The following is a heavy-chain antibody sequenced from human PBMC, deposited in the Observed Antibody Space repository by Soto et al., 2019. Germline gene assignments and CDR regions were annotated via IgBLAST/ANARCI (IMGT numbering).Heavy chain of an antibody. J-gene: IGHJ5*02. CDR1: GGSISSGGYS. CDR3: ARVPDR. D-gene: IGHD2-2*01. CDR2: IYHSGST. V-gene: IGHV4-30-2*01. Sequence: SETLSLTCAVCGGSISSGGYSWSWIRQPPGKGLEWIGYIYHSGSTYYNPSLKSRVTISVDRSKNQFSLKLSSVTAADTAVYNCARVPDRWGQGTLVTVSS.